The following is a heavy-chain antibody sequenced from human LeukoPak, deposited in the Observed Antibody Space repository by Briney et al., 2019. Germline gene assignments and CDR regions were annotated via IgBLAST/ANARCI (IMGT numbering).Heavy chain of an antibody. V-gene: IGHV3-74*01. CDR1: GFTFSIHW. CDR3: ARDHGYNFDL. D-gene: IGHD5-24*01. J-gene: IGHJ4*02. Sequence: GGSLRLSCAASGFTFSIHWMHWVRQAPGKGLVWVSRVTGDGSSTIYADSVKGRFTISRDNAKNTLFLQMNSLKTEDTAVYYCARDHGYNFDLWGLGTLVTVSS. CDR2: VTGDGSST.